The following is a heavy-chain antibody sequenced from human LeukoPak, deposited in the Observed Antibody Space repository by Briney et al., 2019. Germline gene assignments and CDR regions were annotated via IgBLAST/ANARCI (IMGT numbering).Heavy chain of an antibody. V-gene: IGHV3-66*01. D-gene: IGHD3-3*01. J-gene: IGHJ4*02. CDR3: AKDGGSFFDY. CDR2: VYSGGDT. Sequence: PGGSLRLSCAASGFTVSNTYMSWVRQAPGKGLEWVSVVYSGGDTYYADSVQGRFTISRDSSKNTLYLQMNSLRAEDTAVYYCAKDGGSFFDYWGQGTLVTVSS. CDR1: GFTVSNTY.